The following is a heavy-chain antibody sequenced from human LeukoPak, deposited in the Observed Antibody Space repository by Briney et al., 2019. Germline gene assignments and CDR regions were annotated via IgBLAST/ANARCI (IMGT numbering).Heavy chain of an antibody. D-gene: IGHD3-3*01. CDR1: GGSISSGSYY. Sequence: SETLSLTCTVSGGSISSGSYYWSWNRQPAGKGLEWIGCIHYSGSTNYNPSLKSRVTISIGTSKKDFSLKLTSVTAADTAMYYSTRGAAFVTDKYFDYWGHGTLVTVSS. CDR2: IHYSGST. CDR3: TRGAAFVTDKYFDY. J-gene: IGHJ4*01. V-gene: IGHV4-61*10.